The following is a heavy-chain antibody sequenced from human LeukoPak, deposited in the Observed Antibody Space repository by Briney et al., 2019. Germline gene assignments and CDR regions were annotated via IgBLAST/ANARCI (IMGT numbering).Heavy chain of an antibody. Sequence: PGGSLRLSCAASGFTFSKYWMHWVRQAPGKGLVWVSRINREGSSTSYADSVKGRFAISRDNAKNMLYLQMNSLRAEDTAVYQCAGRLYTAYDGDAFDIWGRGTMVTVSS. D-gene: IGHD5-12*01. V-gene: IGHV3-74*01. CDR2: INREGSST. CDR3: AGRLYTAYDGDAFDI. J-gene: IGHJ3*02. CDR1: GFTFSKYW.